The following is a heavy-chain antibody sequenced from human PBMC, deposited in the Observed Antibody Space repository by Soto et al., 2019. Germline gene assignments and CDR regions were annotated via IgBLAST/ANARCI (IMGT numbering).Heavy chain of an antibody. CDR3: AKDLRVLLWFADLDAFDF. J-gene: IGHJ3*01. CDR1: GFTLSNNA. V-gene: IGHV3-23*01. D-gene: IGHD3-10*01. Sequence: EVQLLESGGGLVQPGGSLRLSCAASGFTLSNNALGWVRQPQGRGWEVASSITGTGGRTYYADSVKGRFTISRDNSKNTLYLQTNSLRAEDTALYYCAKDLRVLLWFADLDAFDFWGEGTMVTVSS. CDR2: ITGTGGRT.